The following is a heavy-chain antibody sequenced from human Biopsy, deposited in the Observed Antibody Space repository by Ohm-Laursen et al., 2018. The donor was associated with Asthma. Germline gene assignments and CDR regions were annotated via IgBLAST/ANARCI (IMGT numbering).Heavy chain of an antibody. V-gene: IGHV4-31*01. CDR2: IYYSGET. D-gene: IGHD5-18*01. CDR3: AKNLPGYTYGPFED. J-gene: IGHJ4*02. Sequence: TLSLTCTVSGASITISHSYWSWRRRLTGKGLEWIGCIYYSGETFFNASLKNQLFMSLVSSKNQFSLKMPSVTVADTAVYFCAKNLPGYTYGPFEDWGQGTLVTVSS. CDR1: GASITISHSY.